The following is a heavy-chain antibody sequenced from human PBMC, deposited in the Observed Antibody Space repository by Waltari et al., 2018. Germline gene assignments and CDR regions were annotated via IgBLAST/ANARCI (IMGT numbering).Heavy chain of an antibody. V-gene: IGHV3-23*01. CDR3: AEDHGWLHYY. CDR2: ITKSGDST. D-gene: IGHD5-12*01. Sequence: EVQLLESGGGLVQPGGSLRLCCAASEFPFRTYAMSWVRQAPGKGLEWVSAITKSGDSTYYADSVKGRFTISRDNSKNTLYLQMNSLRAEDTAIYYCAEDHGWLHYYWGQGTLVTVSS. CDR1: EFPFRTYA. J-gene: IGHJ4*02.